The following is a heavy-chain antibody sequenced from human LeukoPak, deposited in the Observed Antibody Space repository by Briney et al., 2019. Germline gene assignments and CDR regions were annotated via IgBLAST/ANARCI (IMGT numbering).Heavy chain of an antibody. D-gene: IGHD3-10*01. V-gene: IGHV3-64*01. Sequence: GGSLRLSCAASGFTFSSYAMHWVRQAPGKGLEYVSAISSNGGSTYYANSVKGRFTISRDNSKNTLYLQMGSLRAEDMAVYYCARAPPGYGSGSYYDYYFDYWGQGTLVTVSS. CDR2: ISSNGGST. CDR3: ARAPPGYGSGSYYDYYFDY. CDR1: GFTFSSYA. J-gene: IGHJ4*02.